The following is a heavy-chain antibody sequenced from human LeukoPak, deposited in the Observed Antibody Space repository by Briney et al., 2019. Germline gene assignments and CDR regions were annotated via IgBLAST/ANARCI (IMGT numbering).Heavy chain of an antibody. CDR2: IYPGDSDT. J-gene: IGHJ5*02. V-gene: IGHV5-51*01. D-gene: IGHD3-10*01. Sequence: GESLKISCKGSGYSFTSYWIGWVRQMPGKGLEWMGIIYPGDSDTRYSPSFQGQVTISADKSISTAYLQWSSLKASDTAMYYCASLRQAYYYGSGSYYSYNWFDPWGQGTLVTVSS. CDR1: GYSFTSYW. CDR3: ASLRQAYYYGSGSYYSYNWFDP.